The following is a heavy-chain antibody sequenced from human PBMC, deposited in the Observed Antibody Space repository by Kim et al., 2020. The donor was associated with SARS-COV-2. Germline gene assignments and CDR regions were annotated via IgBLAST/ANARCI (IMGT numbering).Heavy chain of an antibody. Sequence: SETLSLTCAVYGGSFSAYYWMWIRQSPGKGLEWIGEISHSGSTKYNPSLKSRVTIAVDSSKKQFSLQLRSVTAADTSVYYCARYVVEVSCAIWSAFDIWGQGTVVTVSS. CDR3: ARYVVEVSCAIWSAFDI. J-gene: IGHJ3*02. D-gene: IGHD2-15*01. CDR1: GGSFSAYY. CDR2: ISHSGST. V-gene: IGHV4-34*01.